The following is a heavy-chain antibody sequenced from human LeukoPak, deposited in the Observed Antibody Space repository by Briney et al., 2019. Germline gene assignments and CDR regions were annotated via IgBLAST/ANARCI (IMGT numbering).Heavy chain of an antibody. CDR1: GFTVSSNY. Sequence: GGSLRLSCAASGFTVSSNYMSWVRQAPGKGLEWVSVIYSGGSTYYADSVKGRFTISRDNSKSTLYIQMNSLRAEDTAVYYCARGKTSQNIVTRKTYNWFDPWGQGTLVTVSS. CDR3: ARGKTSQNIVTRKTYNWFDP. V-gene: IGHV3-53*01. J-gene: IGHJ5*02. CDR2: IYSGGST. D-gene: IGHD2/OR15-2a*01.